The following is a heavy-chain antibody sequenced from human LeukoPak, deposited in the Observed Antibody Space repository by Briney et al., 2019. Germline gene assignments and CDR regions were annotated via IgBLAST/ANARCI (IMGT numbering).Heavy chain of an antibody. CDR2: IYYSGST. D-gene: IGHD2-15*01. Sequence: PSETLSLTCTVSGGSISSSRYYWGWIRQPPGKGLEWIGRIYYSGSTYYNPSLKSRVTISEDTSKNQFSLKLSSVTAADTAVYYCARDIVVVVAATYYYYYYGMDVWGQGTTVTVSS. V-gene: IGHV4-39*02. J-gene: IGHJ6*02. CDR3: ARDIVVVVAATYYYYYYGMDV. CDR1: GGSISSSRYY.